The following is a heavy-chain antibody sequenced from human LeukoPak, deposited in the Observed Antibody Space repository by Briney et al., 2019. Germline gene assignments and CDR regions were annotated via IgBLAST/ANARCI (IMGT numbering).Heavy chain of an antibody. Sequence: SETLSLTCTVSGGSISSYYWSWIRQPPGKGLEWIGYIYYSGSTNYNPSLKSRVTISVDTSKNQFSLKLSSVTAADTAVYYCVRMPLLRFYNWFDPWGQGTLVTVSS. J-gene: IGHJ5*02. CDR1: GGSISSYY. V-gene: IGHV4-59*08. CDR3: VRMPLLRFYNWFDP. CDR2: IYYSGST. D-gene: IGHD3-3*01.